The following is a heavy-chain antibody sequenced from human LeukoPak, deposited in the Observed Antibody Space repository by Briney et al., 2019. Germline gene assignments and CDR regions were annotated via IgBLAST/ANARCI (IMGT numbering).Heavy chain of an antibody. J-gene: IGHJ2*01. V-gene: IGHV3-13*01. Sequence: GGSLRLSCAASGFTLSDYDMHWVRQVPGQGLGWVAAAGEEDESYYPGSVEGRFSVSREGAKNSLYLQMNSLRAGDTAVYYCVRDGGRTTADWYFDLWGRGTPVTVSS. D-gene: IGHD4-17*01. CDR3: VRDGGRTTADWYFDL. CDR1: GFTLSDYD. CDR2: AGEEDES.